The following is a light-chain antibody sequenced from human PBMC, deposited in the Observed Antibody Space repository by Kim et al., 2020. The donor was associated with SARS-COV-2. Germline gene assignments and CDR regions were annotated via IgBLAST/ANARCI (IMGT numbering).Light chain of an antibody. CDR1: QGVSNF. CDR3: LQHKSYPLT. Sequence: ASVGDRVTITCRASQGVSNFLAWFQQKPGEVPKRLIYGASSLQGGVPSRFSGSGSGTEFTLTISSLQPEDIATYYCLQHKSYPLTFGGGTKVDIK. CDR2: GAS. V-gene: IGKV1-17*03. J-gene: IGKJ4*01.